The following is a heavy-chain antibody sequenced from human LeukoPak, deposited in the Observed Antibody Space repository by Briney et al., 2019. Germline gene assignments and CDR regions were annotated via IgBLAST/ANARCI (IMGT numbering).Heavy chain of an antibody. V-gene: IGHV4-4*07. CDR3: ARGGRQQLVNL. CDR2: IYTSGST. Sequence: KPSETLSLTCTVSGVSINNYYCSWLRQSAGKGLEWIGRIYTSGSTNYNPSLESRVTMSVDTSKNQFSLNLSSVTAADTALYYCARGGRQQLVNLWGQGTLVTVSS. D-gene: IGHD6-13*01. J-gene: IGHJ4*02. CDR1: GVSINNYY.